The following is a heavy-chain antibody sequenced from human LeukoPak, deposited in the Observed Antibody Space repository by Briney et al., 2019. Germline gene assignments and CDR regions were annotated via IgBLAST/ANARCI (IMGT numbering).Heavy chain of an antibody. D-gene: IGHD6-19*01. CDR1: GGSISSGSYY. CDR3: ARDAGWYYFDY. J-gene: IGHJ4*02. CDR2: IYYSGYT. Sequence: PSQTLSLTCTVSGGSISSGSYYWSWIRQPPGKGLEWIGYIYYSGYTNYNPSLKSRVTISVDTSKNQFSLKLSSVTAADTAVYYCARDAGWYYFDYWGQGTLVTVSS. V-gene: IGHV4-61*01.